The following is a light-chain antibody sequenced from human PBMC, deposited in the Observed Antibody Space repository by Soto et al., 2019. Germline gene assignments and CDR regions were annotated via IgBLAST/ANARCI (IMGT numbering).Light chain of an antibody. Sequence: QSALTQPASVSGSPGQSITDSCTGSSSDVGDYNYVSWYQQDPGKAPKLMIYDVSNRPSGVSNRFSGSKSGNTASLTISGLQAEDEADYHCSSYTSSSTVVFGGATKLTVL. CDR2: DVS. CDR1: SSDVGDYNY. V-gene: IGLV2-14*01. J-gene: IGLJ2*01. CDR3: SSYTSSSTVV.